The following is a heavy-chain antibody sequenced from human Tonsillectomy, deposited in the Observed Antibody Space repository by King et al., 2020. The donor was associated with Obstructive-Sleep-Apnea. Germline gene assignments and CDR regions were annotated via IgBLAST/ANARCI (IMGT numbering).Heavy chain of an antibody. CDR1: GFIFSGYC. D-gene: IGHD5-12*01. V-gene: IGHV3-30*02. J-gene: IGHJ4*02. Sequence: VQLVESGGGVVQPGGSLRLSCAASGFIFSGYCMHWVRQAPGKGLEWVALIWYDGGNKYYADSVKGRFTISRDNSKNTLYLQMNSLRVEDTAVYYCAKVGYGSMTVCDNWGQGTLVTVSS. CDR2: IWYDGGNK. CDR3: AKVGYGSMTVCDN.